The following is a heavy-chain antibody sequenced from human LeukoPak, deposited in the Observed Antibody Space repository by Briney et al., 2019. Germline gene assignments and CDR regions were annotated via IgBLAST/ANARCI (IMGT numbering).Heavy chain of an antibody. CDR2: FDPEDGET. D-gene: IGHD1-26*01. V-gene: IGHV1-24*01. Sequence: ASVKVSFKVSGYTLTELSMQWVRQAPGKGLEWMGGFDPEDGETIYAQKFQGRVTMTEDTSTDTAYMGLSSIRSEDTAVYYCATNGDGWELLKRYFDYWGQGTLVTVSS. CDR3: ATNGDGWELLKRYFDY. J-gene: IGHJ4*02. CDR1: GYTLTELS.